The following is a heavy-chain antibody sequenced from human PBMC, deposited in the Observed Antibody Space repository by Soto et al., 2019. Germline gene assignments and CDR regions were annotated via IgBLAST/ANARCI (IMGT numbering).Heavy chain of an antibody. CDR3: ASASGATVS. CDR2: IWYDGSNK. CDR1: GFNFSNYG. D-gene: IGHD3-10*01. J-gene: IGHJ5*02. V-gene: IGHV3-33*01. Sequence: QVQLVESGGSVVHPGRSLRLSCAASGFNFSNYGMQWVRQAPGKGLEWGAHIWYDGSNKYYADSVKGRFTISRDNSKNTLYLQMDSLRPDDTAVYYCASASGATVSWGQGTLVTV.